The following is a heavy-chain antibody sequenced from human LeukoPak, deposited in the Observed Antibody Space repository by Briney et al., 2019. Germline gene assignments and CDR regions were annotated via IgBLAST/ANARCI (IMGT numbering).Heavy chain of an antibody. CDR3: ASTWARGGNAFDI. V-gene: IGHV4-39*01. CDR2: IYYSGST. Sequence: PSETLSLTCTVSGGSISSSSYYWGWIRQPPGKGLEWIGSIYYSGSTYYNPSLKSRVTISVDTSKNQFSLKLSSVTAADTAVYYCASTWARGGNAFDIWGQGTMVTVSS. D-gene: IGHD3-16*01. J-gene: IGHJ3*02. CDR1: GGSISSSSYY.